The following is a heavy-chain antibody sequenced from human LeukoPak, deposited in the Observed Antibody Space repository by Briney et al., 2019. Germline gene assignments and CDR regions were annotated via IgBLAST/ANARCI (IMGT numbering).Heavy chain of an antibody. J-gene: IGHJ4*02. CDR2: INPSGGST. D-gene: IGHD5-18*01. CDR3: ARERGVVRIQLWSLAY. Sequence: VASVKVSCKASGYTFTGYYMHWVRQAPGQGLEWMGIINPSGGSTSYAQKFQGRVTMTRDTSTSTVYMELSSLRSEDTAVYYCARERGVVRIQLWSLAYWGQGTLVTVSS. CDR1: GYTFTGYY. V-gene: IGHV1-46*01.